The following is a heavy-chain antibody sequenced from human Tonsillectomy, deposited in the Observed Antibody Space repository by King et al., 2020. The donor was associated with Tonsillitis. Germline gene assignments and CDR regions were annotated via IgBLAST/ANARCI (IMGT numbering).Heavy chain of an antibody. V-gene: IGHV4-34*01. D-gene: IGHD3-3*01. CDR2: ISHSGST. CDR1: GGSFSGYY. Sequence: VQLQQWGAGLLKPSETLSLTCAVYGGSFSGYYWGWIRQPPGKGLEWIGEISHSGSTNYNPSLKSRVTISLDTSKNQFSLKLTSVTAADTAVYYCARGKYDFWSAYPDYFDYWARGPPVTVSS. CDR3: ARGKYDFWSAYPDYFDY. J-gene: IGHJ4*02.